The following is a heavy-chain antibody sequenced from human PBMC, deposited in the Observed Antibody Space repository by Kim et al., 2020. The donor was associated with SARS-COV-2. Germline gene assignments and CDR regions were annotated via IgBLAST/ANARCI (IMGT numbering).Heavy chain of an antibody. Sequence: SETLSLTCAVSGGSITSNKWWSWVRQPPGKGLEWIGEIFHTGNTNYNPSLKSRVTISVDKSKNQFSLKLNSLTAADTAVYYCTTGEAAAGTWWGQGTLVT. J-gene: IGHJ4*02. V-gene: IGHV4-4*02. CDR2: IFHTGNT. D-gene: IGHD6-13*01. CDR1: GGSITSNKW. CDR3: TTGEAAAGTW.